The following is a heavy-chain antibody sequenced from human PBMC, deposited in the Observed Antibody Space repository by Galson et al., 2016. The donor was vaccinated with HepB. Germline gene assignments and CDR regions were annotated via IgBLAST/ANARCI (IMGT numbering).Heavy chain of an antibody. J-gene: IGHJ4*02. Sequence: SLRLSCAASGFTLTNFAMHWVRQAPGKGLEWLAVISYDGTNNYYADSVKGRFTISRDNFKNTLILQMNSLRAEDTAVYYCATGKNIAVVVAAESPDFDYWGQGTLVTVSS. CDR3: ATGKNIAVVVAAESPDFDY. V-gene: IGHV3-30-3*01. D-gene: IGHD2-15*01. CDR2: ISYDGTNN. CDR1: GFTLTNFA.